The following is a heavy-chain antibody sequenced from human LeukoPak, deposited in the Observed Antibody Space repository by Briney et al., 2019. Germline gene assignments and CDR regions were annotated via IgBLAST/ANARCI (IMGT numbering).Heavy chain of an antibody. CDR1: GFTFSSYW. D-gene: IGHD4-11*01. J-gene: IGHJ4*02. CDR3: TGHHQAYSRTY. Sequence: GGSLRLSCAGSGFTFSSYWMHWVRQAPGKGPVWVSRISTDASSTTYADSVKGRFTISRDNAKGTLYLQMSSLRAEDTAVYYCTGHHQAYSRTYWGQGTLVTVSS. V-gene: IGHV3-74*01. CDR2: ISTDASST.